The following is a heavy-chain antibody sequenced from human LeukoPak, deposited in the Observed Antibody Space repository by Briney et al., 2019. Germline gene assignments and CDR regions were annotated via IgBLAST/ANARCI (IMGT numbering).Heavy chain of an antibody. J-gene: IGHJ4*02. V-gene: IGHV4-59*01. CDR1: GGSISSYC. D-gene: IGHD3-16*02. CDR2: IYYSGST. CDR3: ARGGVISYYFDY. Sequence: PSETLSLTCTVSGGSISSYCWSWIRQPPGKGLEWIGYIYYSGSTNYNPSLKSRVTISVDTSKNQFSLTLSSVTAADTAVYYCARGGVISYYFDYWGQGTLVTVSS.